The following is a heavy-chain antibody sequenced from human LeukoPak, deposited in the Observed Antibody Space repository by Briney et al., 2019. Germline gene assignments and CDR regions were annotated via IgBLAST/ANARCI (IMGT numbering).Heavy chain of an antibody. Sequence: PGGSLRLSCAASGFTFSSYAMSWVRQAPGKGLEWVSVISDSGGSTNYADSVKGRFTISRDNSQNTLYLQMSSLRAEDTAVYYCAKDSMITFGGVIAPFDFDYWGQGTLVIVSS. J-gene: IGHJ4*02. CDR2: ISDSGGST. CDR3: AKDSMITFGGVIAPFDFDY. D-gene: IGHD3-16*02. CDR1: GFTFSSYA. V-gene: IGHV3-23*01.